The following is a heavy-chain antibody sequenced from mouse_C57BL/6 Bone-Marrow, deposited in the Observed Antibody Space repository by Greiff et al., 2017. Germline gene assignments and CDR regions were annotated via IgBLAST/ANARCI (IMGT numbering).Heavy chain of an antibody. J-gene: IGHJ2*01. V-gene: IGHV1-81*01. CDR3: ARGGDGYENFDY. D-gene: IGHD2-2*01. CDR2: IYPRSGNT. Sequence: VKLMESGAELARPGASVKLSCKASGYTFTSYGISWVKQRTGQGLEWIGEIYPRSGNTYYNEKFKGKATLTADKSSSTAYMELRSLTSEDSAVYFCARGGDGYENFDYWGQGTTLTVSS. CDR1: GYTFTSYG.